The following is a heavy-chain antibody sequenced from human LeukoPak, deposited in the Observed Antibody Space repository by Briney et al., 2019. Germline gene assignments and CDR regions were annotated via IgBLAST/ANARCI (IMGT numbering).Heavy chain of an antibody. CDR2: INPNSGGT. CDR3: AREGDGYNFLYNWFDP. D-gene: IGHD5-24*01. J-gene: IGHJ5*02. Sequence: ASVKVSCKASGYTFTGYYMHWVRQAPGQGLEWMGWINPNSGGTNYAQKFQGWVTMTRDTSISTAYMELSSLRSEDTAVYYCAREGDGYNFLYNWFDPWGQGTLVTVSS. V-gene: IGHV1-2*04. CDR1: GYTFTGYY.